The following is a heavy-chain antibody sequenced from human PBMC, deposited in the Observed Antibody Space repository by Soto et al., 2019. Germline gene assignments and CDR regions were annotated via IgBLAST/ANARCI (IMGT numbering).Heavy chain of an antibody. Sequence: EVQLVESGGGLVPPGRSLRLSCAASGFTFDDYAMHWVRQAPGKGLEWVSGISWNSGSIGYADSVKGRFTISRDNAKNSLYLQMNSLRAEDTALYYCAKHIAAAGYYYYGMDVW. CDR3: AKHIAAAGYYYYGMDV. J-gene: IGHJ6*01. CDR2: ISWNSGSI. D-gene: IGHD6-13*01. CDR1: GFTFDDYA. V-gene: IGHV3-9*01.